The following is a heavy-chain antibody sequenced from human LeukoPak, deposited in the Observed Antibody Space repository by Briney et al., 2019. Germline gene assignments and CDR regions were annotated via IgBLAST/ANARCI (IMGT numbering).Heavy chain of an antibody. CDR3: ARAAGTFDY. CDR1: GFTFSSYW. V-gene: IGHV3-74*01. J-gene: IGHJ4*02. CDR2: INGDGGST. Sequence: GGSLRLSCAASGFTFSSYWMHWARQAPGKGLVWVSHINGDGGSTTYADSVKGRFTISRDNAKNTLYLQMNSLRAEDTAVYYCARAAGTFDYWGQGTLVTVSS.